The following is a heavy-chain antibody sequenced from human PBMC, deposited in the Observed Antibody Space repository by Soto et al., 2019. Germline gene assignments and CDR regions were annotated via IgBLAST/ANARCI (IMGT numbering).Heavy chain of an antibody. CDR2: ISGRDGNI. Sequence: EVQLVESGGGLVQPGGSLRLSCAASGFTFSSYSMNWVRQTPGKGLEWLSYISGRDGNIYYADSVRGRFTISRDNAKNSVYLQMNSLRAEDTAVYYCAGDQGPNYMAVWGQGTTVTVS. J-gene: IGHJ6*03. CDR3: AGDQGPNYMAV. V-gene: IGHV3-48*04. CDR1: GFTFSSYS.